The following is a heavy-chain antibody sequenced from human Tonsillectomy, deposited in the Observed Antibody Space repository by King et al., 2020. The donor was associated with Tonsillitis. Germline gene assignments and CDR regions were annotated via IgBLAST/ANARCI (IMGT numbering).Heavy chain of an antibody. CDR3: AREYCNNTSCYFFDY. CDR2: IYYSGST. CDR1: GGSMSNHY. Sequence: QLQESGPGLVKPSETLSLTCSVSGGSMSNHYWSRIRQPPGKGLEWIGYIYYSGSTKYNPSLKSRVTISMDTSKNQFSLRLSSVTAADSAVYYCAREYCNNTSCYFFDYWGQGTLVTVSS. J-gene: IGHJ4*02. V-gene: IGHV4-59*11. D-gene: IGHD2-2*01.